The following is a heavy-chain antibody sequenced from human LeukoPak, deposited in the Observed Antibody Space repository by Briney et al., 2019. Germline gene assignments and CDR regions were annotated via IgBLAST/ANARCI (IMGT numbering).Heavy chain of an antibody. CDR2: ISSSSSYI. Sequence: GGSLRLSCAASGFTFSDYYMSWIRQAAGKGLEWVSSISSSSSYIYYADSVKGRFTISRDNAKNSLYLQMNSLRAEDTAVYYCARGNGYGAVAGTFDYWGQGTLVTVSS. V-gene: IGHV3-11*06. CDR1: GFTFSDYY. J-gene: IGHJ4*02. D-gene: IGHD6-19*01. CDR3: ARGNGYGAVAGTFDY.